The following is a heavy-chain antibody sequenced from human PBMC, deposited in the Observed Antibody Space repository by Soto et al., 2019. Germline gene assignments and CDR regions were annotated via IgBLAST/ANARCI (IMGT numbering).Heavy chain of an antibody. V-gene: IGHV1-18*04. D-gene: IGHD5-12*01. CDR2: ISAYNGNT. Sequence: ASVKVSCKASGYTFTSHGISWVRQVPGQGLEWMGWISAYNGNTNYAQKLQGRVTMTTDTSTSTAYMELRSLISDDTAVYYCARGRRWATGADALDIWGQGTMVTVSS. CDR3: ARGRRWATGADALDI. CDR1: GYTFTSHG. J-gene: IGHJ3*02.